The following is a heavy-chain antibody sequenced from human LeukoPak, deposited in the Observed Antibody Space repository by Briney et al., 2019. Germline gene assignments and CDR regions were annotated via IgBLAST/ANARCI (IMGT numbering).Heavy chain of an antibody. J-gene: IGHJ4*02. CDR1: GDRVSSTGAA. CDR2: TYYRSKWYS. D-gene: IGHD2-8*01. Sequence: SQTLSLTCDISGDRVSSTGAAWNWIRQSPSRGLEWLGRTYYRSKWYSDYAISLNGRITINPDTSKNHFSLQLNSVTPEDTAIYFCTRAQWRAFDSWGQGTLVTVSS. V-gene: IGHV6-1*01. CDR3: TRAQWRAFDS.